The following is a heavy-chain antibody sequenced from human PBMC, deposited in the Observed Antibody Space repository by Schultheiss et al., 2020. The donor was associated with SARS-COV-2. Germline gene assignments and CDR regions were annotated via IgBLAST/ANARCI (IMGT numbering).Heavy chain of an antibody. D-gene: IGHD3-3*01. V-gene: IGHV1-18*01. J-gene: IGHJ6*02. CDR2: ISTHNENT. Sequence: GESLKISCKASGYIFASYGISWVRQAPGQGLEWMGWISTHNENTNYAQRLQGRVTMTTDTSTSRAYMELRSLRSDDTAVYYCAREGYYDFWSDSYTNFYGMDVWGQGTAVTVSS. CDR3: AREGYYDFWSDSYTNFYGMDV. CDR1: GYIFASYG.